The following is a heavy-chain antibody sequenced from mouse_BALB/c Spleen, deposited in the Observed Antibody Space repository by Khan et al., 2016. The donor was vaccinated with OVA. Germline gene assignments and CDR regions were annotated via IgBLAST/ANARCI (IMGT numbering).Heavy chain of an antibody. Sequence: QVQLQQSGAELVKPGASVKLSCKASGYTFTNYWVHWVKQRPGQGLAWIGEIYPSDGRTYHNEKFKIKATLTVDKSSRTAYLQLSCLTSEGSAVYYHAKDAYFGNYFDYWVKGTTLTVSS. V-gene: IGHV1S81*02. CDR1: GYTFTNYW. CDR2: IYPSDGRT. D-gene: IGHD2-10*01. CDR3: AKDAYFGNYFDY. J-gene: IGHJ2*01.